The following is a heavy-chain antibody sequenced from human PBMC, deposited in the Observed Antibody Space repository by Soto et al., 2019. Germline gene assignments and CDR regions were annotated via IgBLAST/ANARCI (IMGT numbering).Heavy chain of an antibody. D-gene: IGHD5-18*01. CDR3: ARDLYSYGCYAMDV. CDR2: ISAYNGNT. V-gene: IGHV1-18*04. Sequence: QVHLVQSGAEVKKPGASVKVSCKTSGYTFTTYGISWVRQAPGQGLGWMGWISAYNGNTNYAQKLQGRVTMTTDTSTSTASMELRSLRSDDTAVYYCARDLYSYGCYAMDVWGQGTTVTVSS. CDR1: GYTFTTYG. J-gene: IGHJ6*02.